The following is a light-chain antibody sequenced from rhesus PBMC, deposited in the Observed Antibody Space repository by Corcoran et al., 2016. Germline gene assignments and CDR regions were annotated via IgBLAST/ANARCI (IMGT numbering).Light chain of an antibody. CDR3: PQYNNSPCS. CDR2: KAS. V-gene: IGKV1-21*01. CDR1: QGISSW. J-gene: IGKJ2*01. Sequence: DIQMTQSPSSLPASVGDRVTITCRASQGISSWLAWYQQKTGKAPKLLIYKASSLQSGVPSRLSGSGSWTDFTLTIRSLQPEDFATYYCPQYNNSPCSFGQGTKVEIK.